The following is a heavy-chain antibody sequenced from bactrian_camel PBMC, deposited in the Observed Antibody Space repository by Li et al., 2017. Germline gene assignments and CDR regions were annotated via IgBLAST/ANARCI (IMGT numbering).Heavy chain of an antibody. CDR2: IYAGRNT. V-gene: IGHV3S54*01. CDR1: GFRQRTNV. Sequence: HVQLVESGGGSVQAGGSLTLSCSASGFRQRTNVMGWFRQAPGKEREGVAAIYAGRNTFYADSVKGRFTISQDNARNTTYLQMDSLNVEDSAMYYCAVKTLRPCDSFQYYNYWGQGTQVTVS. J-gene: IGHJ4*01. CDR3: AVKTLRPCDSFQYYNY.